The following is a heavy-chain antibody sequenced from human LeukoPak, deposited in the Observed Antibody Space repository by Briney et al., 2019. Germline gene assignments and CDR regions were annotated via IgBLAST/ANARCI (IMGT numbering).Heavy chain of an antibody. V-gene: IGHV3-30-3*01. Sequence: GGSLRLSCVASGFIFSKYAMYWVRQAPGKGLEWVAVMSYDGTNEYYADSVKGRFTIFRDSSETTLSLQMNSLRTEDTAVYYCARGPPTTVTTNYLNYWGQGTLVTVSS. CDR1: GFIFSKYA. J-gene: IGHJ4*02. CDR3: ARGPPTTVTTNYLNY. CDR2: MSYDGTNE. D-gene: IGHD4-11*01.